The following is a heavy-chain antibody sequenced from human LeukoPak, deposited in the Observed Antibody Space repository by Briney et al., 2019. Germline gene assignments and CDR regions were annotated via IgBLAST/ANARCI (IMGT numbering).Heavy chain of an antibody. J-gene: IGHJ5*02. Sequence: PGRSLRLSCAASGFTFSTYGMHWVRQAPGKGLAWVAVIWDDGTNKYYADSVKGRFTISRDNSDNTLSLQMNSLRAEDTAVYFCTKEGGPMSATTERYSFDHWGRGTLVTVSS. CDR3: TKEGGPMSATTERYSFDH. D-gene: IGHD4-17*01. V-gene: IGHV3-33*06. CDR1: GFTFSTYG. CDR2: IWDDGTNK.